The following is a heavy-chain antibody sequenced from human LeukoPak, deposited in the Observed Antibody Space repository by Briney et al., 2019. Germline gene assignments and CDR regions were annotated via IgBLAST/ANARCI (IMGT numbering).Heavy chain of an antibody. J-gene: IGHJ6*03. D-gene: IGHD5-18*01. V-gene: IGHV4-39*01. Sequence: PSETLSLTCTVSAGSVSSSSYYWGWIRQPPGKGRGWIGTIYYSVSTNYNPTLTGEATISGDTPKNQSTLNLGSGADAATAGYYCTRHRQLWSRMDVWGKGTTVTVSS. CDR3: TRHRQLWSRMDV. CDR2: IYYSVST. CDR1: AGSVSSSSYY.